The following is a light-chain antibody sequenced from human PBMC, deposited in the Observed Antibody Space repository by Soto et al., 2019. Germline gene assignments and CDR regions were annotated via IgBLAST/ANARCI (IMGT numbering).Light chain of an antibody. CDR1: SNDVGGYNY. V-gene: IGLV2-14*01. CDR3: SSFKSTSTFV. J-gene: IGLJ1*01. CDR2: EVS. Sequence: ALTQPASVSGSPGQSITISCTGTSNDVGGYNYVSWFQQHPGKAPKLLIFEVSNRPSGVSNRFSGSKSGNTASLTISGLQAEDEADYYCSSFKSTSTFVFGTGTKVTVL.